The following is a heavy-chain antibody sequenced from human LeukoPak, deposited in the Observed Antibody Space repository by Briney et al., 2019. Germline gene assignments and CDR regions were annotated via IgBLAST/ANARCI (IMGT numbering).Heavy chain of an antibody. CDR2: IKQDGSEK. Sequence: PGGSLRLSCAASGFTFSSYWMSWVRQAPGKGLEWVANIKQDGSEKYYVDSVKGRFTISRDNAKNSLYLQMNSLRAEDTALYYCAKDIRGDYRYYYYGMDVWGQGTTVTVSS. V-gene: IGHV3-7*03. D-gene: IGHD4-17*01. J-gene: IGHJ6*02. CDR3: AKDIRGDYRYYYYGMDV. CDR1: GFTFSSYW.